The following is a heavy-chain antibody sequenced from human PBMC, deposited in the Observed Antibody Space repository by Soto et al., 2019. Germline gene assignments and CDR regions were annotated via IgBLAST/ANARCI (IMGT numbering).Heavy chain of an antibody. CDR2: ISYDGSNK. J-gene: IGHJ4*02. Sequence: QVQLVESGGGVVQPGRSLRLSCAASGFTCSSYAMHWVRQAPGKGLEWVAVISYDGSNKYYADSVKGRFTISRDNSQNTLYLQMNSLRAEDTAVYYCARDRSFSSNSCSQYYFEYWGPGTLGPGS. D-gene: IGHD2-2*01. CDR3: ARDRSFSSNSCSQYYFEY. CDR1: GFTCSSYA. V-gene: IGHV3-30-3*01.